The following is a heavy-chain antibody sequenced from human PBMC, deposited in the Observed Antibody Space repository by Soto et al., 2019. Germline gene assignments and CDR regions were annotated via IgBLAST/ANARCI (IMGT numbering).Heavy chain of an antibody. D-gene: IGHD5-12*01. J-gene: IGHJ3*02. Sequence: GGSLRLSCAASGFTFSSYAMHWVRQAPGKGLEWVAVISYDGSNKYYADSVKGRFTISRDNSKNTLYLQMNSLRAEDTAVYYCARTDGYNAFDIWGQGTMVTVSS. CDR3: ARTDGYNAFDI. CDR1: GFTFSSYA. V-gene: IGHV3-30-3*01. CDR2: ISYDGSNK.